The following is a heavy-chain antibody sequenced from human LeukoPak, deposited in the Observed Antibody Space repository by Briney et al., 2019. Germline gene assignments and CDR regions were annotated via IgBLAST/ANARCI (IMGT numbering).Heavy chain of an antibody. Sequence: GGSLRLSCAASGFTFNTHAMGWVRQAPGKGLEGVSAISGSGGKTYYADSVKGRFTISRDNSKNTLYLQMNSLRAEDTAVYYCAKDPLVRGATYDYWGQGTLVTVSS. CDR2: ISGSGGKT. J-gene: IGHJ4*02. V-gene: IGHV3-23*01. D-gene: IGHD3-10*01. CDR3: AKDPLVRGATYDY. CDR1: GFTFNTHA.